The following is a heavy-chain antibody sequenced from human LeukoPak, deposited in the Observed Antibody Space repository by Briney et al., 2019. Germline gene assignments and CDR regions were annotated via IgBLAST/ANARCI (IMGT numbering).Heavy chain of an antibody. CDR2: INQSGST. J-gene: IGHJ4*02. Sequence: SETLSLTCAVYGGSFSGYYWSWIRQPPEKGLEWIGEINQSGSTNYNPSLKSRVTLSADTSKNQFSLKLSSVTAADTAVYYCATTAPGGHIVYWGRGTLVTVSS. D-gene: IGHD1-14*01. CDR1: GGSFSGYY. V-gene: IGHV4-34*01. CDR3: ATTAPGGHIVY.